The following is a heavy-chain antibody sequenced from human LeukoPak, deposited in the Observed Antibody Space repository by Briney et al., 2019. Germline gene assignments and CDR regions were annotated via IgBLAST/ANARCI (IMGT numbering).Heavy chain of an antibody. D-gene: IGHD5-18*01. CDR2: IKQDGSEK. CDR3: ARVLRGYSYGA. V-gene: IGHV3-7*04. Sequence: PGGALRLSCAASGFTFSSYWMSWVRQAPGKGLEGVANIKQDGSEKYYVDSVKGRFTISRDNAKNSLYLQMNSLRAEDTAVYYCARVLRGYSYGAWGQGTLVTVSS. CDR1: GFTFSSYW. J-gene: IGHJ5*02.